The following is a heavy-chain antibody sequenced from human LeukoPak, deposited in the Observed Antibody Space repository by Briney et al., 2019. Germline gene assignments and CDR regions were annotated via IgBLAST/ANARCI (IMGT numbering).Heavy chain of an antibody. CDR1: GYTFSTYL. J-gene: IGHJ4*02. CDR3: ARASTGSGALDY. D-gene: IGHD3-10*01. Sequence: ASVRVSCKASGYTFSTYLMHWVRQAPGQGLEGMGIINPSGGPTTYAQKFQGRVTMTRDMSTSTVCMELSSLTFDDTAVYYCARASTGSGALDYWGQGNLVTVSS. V-gene: IGHV1-46*01. CDR2: INPSGGPT.